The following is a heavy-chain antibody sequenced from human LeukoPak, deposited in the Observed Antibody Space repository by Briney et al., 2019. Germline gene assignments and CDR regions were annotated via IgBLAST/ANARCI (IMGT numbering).Heavy chain of an antibody. Sequence: PGGSLRLSCAASVFIVSNYWMQWARQAPGKGLEWIATMTVTNKIYYADSVKGRFTISRDNAENSVYLQMNSLRDEDTAVDSCAGVLTHCWEFDGLDIWGRGTKVTVSS. CDR3: AGVLTHCWEFDGLDI. CDR2: MTVTNKI. V-gene: IGHV3-69-1*01. CDR1: VFIVSNYW. J-gene: IGHJ3*02. D-gene: IGHD3-10*01.